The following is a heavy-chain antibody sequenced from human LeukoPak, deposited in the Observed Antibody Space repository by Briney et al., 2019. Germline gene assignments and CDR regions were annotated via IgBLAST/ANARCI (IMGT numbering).Heavy chain of an antibody. CDR1: GFTFSSYS. J-gene: IGHJ6*02. Sequence: GGSLRLSCAASGFTFSSYSMNWVRQAPGKGLEWVSAISGSGGSTYYADSVKGRFTISRDNSKNTLYLQMNSLRAEDTAVYYCAKVQRDFVVVVAATRDYYYYGMDVWGQGTTVTVSS. V-gene: IGHV3-23*01. CDR3: AKVQRDFVVVVAATRDYYYYGMDV. D-gene: IGHD2-15*01. CDR2: ISGSGGST.